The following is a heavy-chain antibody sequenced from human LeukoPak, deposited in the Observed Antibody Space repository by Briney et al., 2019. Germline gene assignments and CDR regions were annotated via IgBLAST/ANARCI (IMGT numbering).Heavy chain of an antibody. CDR3: GRDGGRD. V-gene: IGHV4-4*02. CDR2: IYHSGST. Sequence: PSGTLSLTCAVSGGSISSTNWWTWVRQPPGKGLEWIGEIYHSGSTNYNPSLTSRVTISVDKSKNQFSLKLSSVTAADTAVYYCGRDGGRDWGQGTLVTVSS. CDR1: GGSISSTNW. J-gene: IGHJ4*02.